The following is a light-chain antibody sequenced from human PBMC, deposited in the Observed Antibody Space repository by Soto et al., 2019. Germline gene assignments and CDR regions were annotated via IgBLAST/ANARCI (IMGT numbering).Light chain of an antibody. J-gene: IGKJ4*01. CDR2: GAS. V-gene: IGKV1-39*01. CDR3: QQSYSTPPT. Sequence: DIQMTQSPSSLSASVGDRVTITCRASQSISSYLNWYQQKPGKAPKLLIYGASSLQSGVPSRFSGSGPGTVFTLTISSLQPEDFATYYCQQSYSTPPTFGGGTKVEIK. CDR1: QSISSY.